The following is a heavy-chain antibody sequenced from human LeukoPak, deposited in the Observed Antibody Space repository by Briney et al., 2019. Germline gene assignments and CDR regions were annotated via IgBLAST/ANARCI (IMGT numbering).Heavy chain of an antibody. CDR1: GGSFSGYY. J-gene: IGHJ4*02. Sequence: PSETLSLTCAVYGGSFSGYYWSWIRQPPGKGLEWIGEINHSASTNYNPSLKSRVTISVDTSKNQFSLKLSSVTAADTAVYYCARADYYDSSGYSIDYWGQGTLVTVSS. D-gene: IGHD3-22*01. CDR2: INHSAST. V-gene: IGHV4-34*01. CDR3: ARADYYDSSGYSIDY.